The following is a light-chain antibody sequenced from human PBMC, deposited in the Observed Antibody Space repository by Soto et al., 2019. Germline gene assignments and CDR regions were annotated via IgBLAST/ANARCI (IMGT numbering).Light chain of an antibody. CDR3: AAWDDSLNGWV. J-gene: IGLJ3*02. CDR2: TSN. CDR1: SSNIGSNT. Sequence: QPVLTQPPSASGTPGQRVTISCSGSSSNIGSNTVNWYQRLPGTAPKLLIYTSNQRPSGVPDRFSGSKSGTSASLAISGLQSEDEADYYCAAWDDSLNGWVFGGGTKLTVL. V-gene: IGLV1-44*01.